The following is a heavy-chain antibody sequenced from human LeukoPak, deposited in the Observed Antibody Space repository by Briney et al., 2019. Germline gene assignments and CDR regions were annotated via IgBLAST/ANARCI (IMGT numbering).Heavy chain of an antibody. D-gene: IGHD5-18*01. CDR1: GYSISSGYY. V-gene: IGHV4-38-2*02. CDR2: IYHSGST. J-gene: IGHJ4*02. Sequence: SETLSLTCTVSGYSISSGYYWGWIRQPPGKGLEWIGSIYHSGSTYYNPSLKSRVTISVDTSKNQFSLKLSSVTAADTAVYYCASRSRYSYGPGGLDYWGQGTLVTVSS. CDR3: ASRSRYSYGPGGLDY.